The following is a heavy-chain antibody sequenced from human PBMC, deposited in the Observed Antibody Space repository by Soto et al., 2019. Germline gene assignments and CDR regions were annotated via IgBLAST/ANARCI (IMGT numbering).Heavy chain of an antibody. V-gene: IGHV3-30*03. CDR2: ISYDGSNK. Sequence: GGSLRLSCAASGFTFSSYGMHWVRQAPGKGLEWVAVISYDGSNKYYADSVKGRFTISRDNSKNTLYLQMNSLRAEDTAVYYCATEPIAVAGTEADYWGQGTLVTVSS. CDR3: ATEPIAVAGTEADY. J-gene: IGHJ4*02. D-gene: IGHD6-19*01. CDR1: GFTFSSYG.